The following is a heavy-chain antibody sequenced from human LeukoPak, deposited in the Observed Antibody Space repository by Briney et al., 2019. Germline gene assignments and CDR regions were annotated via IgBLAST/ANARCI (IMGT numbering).Heavy chain of an antibody. J-gene: IGHJ3*02. D-gene: IGHD5-18*01. CDR2: IIPIFGTA. Sequence: SVTVSCKASGGTFSSYAISWVRQAPGQGLEWMGGIIPIFGTANYAQKFQGRVTITADESTSTAYMELSSLRSEDTAVYYCARLGVWIQLWLGAFDIWGQGTMVTVSS. CDR3: ARLGVWIQLWLGAFDI. CDR1: GGTFSSYA. V-gene: IGHV1-69*13.